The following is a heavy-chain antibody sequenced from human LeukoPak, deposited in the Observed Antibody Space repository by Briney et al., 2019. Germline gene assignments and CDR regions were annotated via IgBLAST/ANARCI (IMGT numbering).Heavy chain of an antibody. CDR2: ISYDGSNK. CDR3: AKDYLGYCSGGSCYGDP. D-gene: IGHD2-15*01. V-gene: IGHV3-30*18. J-gene: IGHJ5*02. CDR1: GFTFSSYG. Sequence: QPGGSLRLSCAASGFTFSSYGMHWVRQAPGKGLEWVAVISYDGSNKYYADSVKGRFTISRDNSKNTLYLQMNSLRAEDTAVYYCAKDYLGYCSGGSCYGDPWGQGTLVTVSS.